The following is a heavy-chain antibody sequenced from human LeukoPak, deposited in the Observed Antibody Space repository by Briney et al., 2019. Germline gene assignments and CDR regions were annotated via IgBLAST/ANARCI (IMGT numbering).Heavy chain of an antibody. CDR1: GGTFSSYA. J-gene: IGHJ4*02. D-gene: IGHD3-22*01. CDR2: IIPIFDTP. V-gene: IGHV1-69*05. CDR3: AGGTYDSSGYYFDY. Sequence: VASVKVSCRASGGTFSSYAISWVRQAPGQGLEWMGGIIPIFDTPNYVQKFQGRVTITTDESTSTAYMELSSLRSEDTAVYYCAGGTYDSSGYYFDYWGQGTLVTVSS.